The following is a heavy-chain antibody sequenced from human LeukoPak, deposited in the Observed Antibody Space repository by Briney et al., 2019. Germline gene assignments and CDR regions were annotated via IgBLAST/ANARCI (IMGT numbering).Heavy chain of an antibody. CDR3: ARHAGYCTGGKCYSFYYFDY. V-gene: IGHV5-51*01. J-gene: IGHJ4*02. Sequence: GESLKISCKASGYTFTNYWIGWVRHTPGKGVEGVGSIHPGDSDTRYRTSFQGQVTMSVDESTSTAYLHWTSLKASDTAIYYCARHAGYCTGGKCYSFYYFDYWGQGTLVTVSS. CDR1: GYTFTNYW. D-gene: IGHD2-15*01. CDR2: IHPGDSDT.